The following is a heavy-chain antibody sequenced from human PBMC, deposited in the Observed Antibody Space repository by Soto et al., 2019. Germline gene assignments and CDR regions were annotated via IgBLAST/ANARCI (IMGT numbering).Heavy chain of an antibody. J-gene: IGHJ5*02. D-gene: IGHD2-2*01. CDR1: GGSISSYY. V-gene: IGHV4-59*01. CDR2: IYYSGST. Sequence: QVQLQESGPGLVKPSETLCLTCTVSGGSISSYYWSWIRQPPGKGLEWIGYIYYSGSTNYNPSLKSRATISLDTSKNQFSLKLSSVTAADTAVYYCARQGPASILNTWFDPWGQGTLVTVSS. CDR3: ARQGPASILNTWFDP.